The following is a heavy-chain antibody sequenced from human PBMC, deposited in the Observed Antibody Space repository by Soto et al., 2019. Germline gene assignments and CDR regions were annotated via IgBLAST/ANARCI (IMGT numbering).Heavy chain of an antibody. V-gene: IGHV3-15*01. D-gene: IGHD3-10*01. Sequence: EVQLVESGGGLVKPGGSLRLSCAASGFTFSNAWMSWVRQAPGKGLEWVGRIKSKTDGGTTDYAAPVKGRFTISRDDSKNTLYLQMNSLKTEDTAVYYCTISVVLIWFGVLLDAFDIWGQGTMVTVSS. CDR1: GFTFSNAW. CDR2: IKSKTDGGTT. CDR3: TISVVLIWFGVLLDAFDI. J-gene: IGHJ3*02.